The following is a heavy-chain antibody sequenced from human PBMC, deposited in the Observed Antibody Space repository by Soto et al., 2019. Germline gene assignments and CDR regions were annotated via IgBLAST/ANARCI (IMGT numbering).Heavy chain of an antibody. CDR1: GYSFSTDW. V-gene: IGHV5-51*01. CDR2: IYPGDSDT. D-gene: IGHD6-6*01. Sequence: PLESLKISCKASGYSFSTDWIAWVRQMPGKGLEWMGGIYPGDSDTRYTPSLQGQVTMSVEKSIHTAYQHWSSLRTSDSAMCYCASSRAAARTPFDLWGQGTLVTVSS. CDR3: ASSRAAARTPFDL. J-gene: IGHJ4*02.